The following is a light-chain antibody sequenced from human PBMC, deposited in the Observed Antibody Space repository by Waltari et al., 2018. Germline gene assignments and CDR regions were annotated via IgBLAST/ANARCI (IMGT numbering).Light chain of an antibody. CDR1: SSDVGNFNL. Sequence: QSALTQPASVSGSPGQSITISCTGSSSDVGNFNLVSWYQLHPGKAPKLLIFEATKRPSGISYHFSGSKSGNTASLTISGVQAEDEADYFFCSYAGSSSPRLFGGGTKLSVL. CDR2: EAT. J-gene: IGLJ3*02. CDR3: CSYAGSSSPRL. V-gene: IGLV2-23*01.